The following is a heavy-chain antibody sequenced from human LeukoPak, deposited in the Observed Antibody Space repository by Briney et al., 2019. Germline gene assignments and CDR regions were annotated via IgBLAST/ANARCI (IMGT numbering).Heavy chain of an antibody. V-gene: IGHV3-48*04. CDR2: ISSSSSTI. CDR3: AALDHGHDY. CDR1: GFTVSSNY. Sequence: GGSLRLSCAASGFTVSSNYMNWVRQAPGKGLEWVSYISSSSSTIYYADSVKGRFTISRDNAKNTLYLQMNSLRAEDTAVYYCAALDHGHDYWGQGTLVTVSS. J-gene: IGHJ4*02.